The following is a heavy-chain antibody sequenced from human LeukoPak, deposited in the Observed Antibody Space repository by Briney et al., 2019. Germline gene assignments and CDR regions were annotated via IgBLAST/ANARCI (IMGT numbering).Heavy chain of an antibody. V-gene: IGHV3-20*04. CDR1: GFTFDDYG. D-gene: IGHD2-2*01. J-gene: IGHJ5*02. CDR2: INWNGGST. Sequence: PGGSLRLSCAASGFTFDDYGMSWVRQAPGKGLEWVSGINWNGGSTGYADPVKGRFTISRDNAKNSLYLQMNSLRAEDTALYYCARDLGYCSSTSCLNWFDPWGQGTLVTVSS. CDR3: ARDLGYCSSTSCLNWFDP.